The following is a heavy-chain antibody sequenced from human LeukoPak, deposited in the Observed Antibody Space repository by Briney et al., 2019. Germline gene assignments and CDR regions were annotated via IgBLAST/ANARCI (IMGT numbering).Heavy chain of an antibody. CDR2: ISSSSSYI. CDR3: AKRPRAVAEAYFDY. V-gene: IGHV3-21*04. CDR1: GFTFSSYS. J-gene: IGHJ4*02. Sequence: GGSLRLSCAASGFTFSSYSMNWVRQAPGKGLEWVSSISSSSSYIYYADSVKGRFTISRDSSKNTLYLQMNSLRAEDTAVYYCAKRPRAVAEAYFDYWGQGTLVTVSS. D-gene: IGHD6-19*01.